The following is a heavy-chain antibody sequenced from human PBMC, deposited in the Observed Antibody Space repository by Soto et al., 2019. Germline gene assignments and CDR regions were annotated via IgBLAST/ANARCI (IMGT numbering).Heavy chain of an antibody. Sequence: QVQLVQSGAEVKKPGSSVKVSCKASGGTFSSYTISWVRQAPGQGLEWMGRIIPILGIANYEQKFQGRVTITADKSTSTAYMELSSLRSEDTAVYYCATQSSDTNFDYWGQGTLVTVSS. V-gene: IGHV1-69*02. CDR1: GGTFSSYT. D-gene: IGHD3-10*01. CDR2: IIPILGIA. CDR3: ATQSSDTNFDY. J-gene: IGHJ4*02.